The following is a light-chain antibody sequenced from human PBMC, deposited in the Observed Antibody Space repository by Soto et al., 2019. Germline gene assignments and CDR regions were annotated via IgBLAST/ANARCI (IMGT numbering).Light chain of an antibody. CDR1: SSDVGTFNL. V-gene: IGLV2-23*02. CDR2: EVD. CDR3: CSYATNRWV. J-gene: IGLJ3*02. Sequence: QSVLAQPASVSGSPGQSITFSCTGSSSDVGTFNLVSWYQQHPGKAPKLIIYEVDKRPSGVSIRFSGSKSGNTASLTISGLQAEDEADYYCCSYATNRWVFGGGTKVTVL.